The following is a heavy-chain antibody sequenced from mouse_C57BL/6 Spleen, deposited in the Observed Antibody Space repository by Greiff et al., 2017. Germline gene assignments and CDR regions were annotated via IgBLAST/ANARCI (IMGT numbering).Heavy chain of an antibody. Sequence: EVKLVESGEGLVKPGGSLKLSCAASGFTFSSYAMSWVRQTPEKRLEWVAYISSGGDYIYYADTVKGRFTISSDNARNTLYLQMSSLKSEDTAMYYCTRDGYYGSSRMDYWGQGTSVTVSS. D-gene: IGHD1-1*01. CDR2: ISSGGDYI. J-gene: IGHJ4*01. CDR1: GFTFSSYA. V-gene: IGHV5-9-1*02. CDR3: TRDGYYGSSRMDY.